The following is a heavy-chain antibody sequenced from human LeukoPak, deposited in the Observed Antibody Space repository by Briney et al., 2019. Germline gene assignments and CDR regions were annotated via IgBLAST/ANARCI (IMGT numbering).Heavy chain of an antibody. CDR2: IYYSGST. J-gene: IGHJ4*02. V-gene: IGHV4-39*07. Sequence: SGTLSLTCAVSGGSISSSSYYWGWIRQPPGKGLEWIGSIYYSGSTYYNPSLKSRVTISVDTSKNQFSLKLSSVTAADTAVYYCGRGGLGSYKIDSWGQGALVTVSS. CDR1: GGSISSSSYY. D-gene: IGHD1-26*01. CDR3: GRGGLGSYKIDS.